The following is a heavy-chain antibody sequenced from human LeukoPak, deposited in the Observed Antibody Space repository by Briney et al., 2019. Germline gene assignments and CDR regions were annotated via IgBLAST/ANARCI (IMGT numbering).Heavy chain of an antibody. D-gene: IGHD3-22*01. V-gene: IGHV5-51*01. Sequence: GVSLKISCKGSGYSFTSYWIGWVRQMPGKGLEWMGIIYSGDSDTRYSPSFQGQVTISADKSISTAYLQWSSLKASDTAMYYCARRRYYYDSSGYSDGAFDIWGQGTMVTVSS. J-gene: IGHJ3*02. CDR3: ARRRYYYDSSGYSDGAFDI. CDR1: GYSFTSYW. CDR2: IYSGDSDT.